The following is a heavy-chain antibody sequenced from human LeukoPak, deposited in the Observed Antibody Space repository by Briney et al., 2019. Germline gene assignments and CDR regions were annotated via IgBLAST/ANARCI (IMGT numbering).Heavy chain of an antibody. V-gene: IGHV3-30-3*01. J-gene: IGHJ4*02. D-gene: IGHD3-22*01. Sequence: GGSLRLSCAASGFTFSSYAMHWVRQAPGKGLEWVAVISYDGSNKYYADSVKGRFTISRDNSKNTLYLQMNSLRAEDTAVYYCARGSWVTMIVVVVRPLDYWGQGTLVTVSS. CDR3: ARGSWVTMIVVVVRPLDY. CDR2: ISYDGSNK. CDR1: GFTFSSYA.